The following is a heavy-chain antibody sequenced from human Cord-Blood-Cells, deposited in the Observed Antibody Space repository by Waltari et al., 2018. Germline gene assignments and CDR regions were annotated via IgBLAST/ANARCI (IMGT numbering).Heavy chain of an antibody. CDR2: LDPEEGET. D-gene: IGHD2-15*01. V-gene: IGHV1-24*01. J-gene: IGHJ3*02. Sequence: QVQLVQSGAEVKKPGASVKVSCKVSGYTLTELSMHWVRQAPGKGLEWMGGLDPEEGETIYAQKFQGRVTMTEDTSTDTAYMELSSLRSEDTAVYYCATDCSGGSCYDAFDIWGQGTMVTVSS. CDR1: GYTLTELS. CDR3: ATDCSGGSCYDAFDI.